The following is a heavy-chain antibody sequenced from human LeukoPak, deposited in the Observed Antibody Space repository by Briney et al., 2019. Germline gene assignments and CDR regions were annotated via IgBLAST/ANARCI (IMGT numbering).Heavy chain of an antibody. V-gene: IGHV3-33*01. D-gene: IGHD6-13*01. CDR3: ARDIGTSWYIFDY. CDR1: GFTFSSFG. J-gene: IGHJ4*02. Sequence: GRSLRLSCVASGFTFSSFGMHWVRQAPGKGLEWVAIIWYDGSNKYYADSMKGRFTISRDNSKNTVYLQMNSLRAEDTAVYYCARDIGTSWYIFDYWGQGTLVTVSS. CDR2: IWYDGSNK.